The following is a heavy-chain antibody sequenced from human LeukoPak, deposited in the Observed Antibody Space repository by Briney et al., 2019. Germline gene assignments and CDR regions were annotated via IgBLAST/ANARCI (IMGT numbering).Heavy chain of an antibody. CDR3: ARDASRYCSSTSCPSPFDY. CDR2: IYTSGST. CDR1: GGSISSGSYY. D-gene: IGHD2-2*01. V-gene: IGHV4-61*02. Sequence: SETLSLTCTVSGGSISSGSYYWSWIRQPAGKGLEWIGRIYTSGSTNYNPSLKSRVTISVDTSKNQFSLKLSSVTAADTAVYYCARDASRYCSSTSCPSPFDYWGQGTLVTVSS. J-gene: IGHJ4*02.